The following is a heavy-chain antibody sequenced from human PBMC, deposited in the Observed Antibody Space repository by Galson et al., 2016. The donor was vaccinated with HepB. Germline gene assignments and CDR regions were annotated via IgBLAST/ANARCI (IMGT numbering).Heavy chain of an antibody. D-gene: IGHD3-16*01. Sequence: SLRLSCAASGFTFSNYVMFWVRQAPDKGLEWVAVTSYDGGNKYYADSVKGRFSISRDNSKNTLYLQMDSLRAEDTAVFYCARASGGVGSRYPDHWGQGTLVTVSS. J-gene: IGHJ4*02. CDR2: TSYDGGNK. CDR3: ARASGGVGSRYPDH. V-gene: IGHV3-30-3*01. CDR1: GFTFSNYV.